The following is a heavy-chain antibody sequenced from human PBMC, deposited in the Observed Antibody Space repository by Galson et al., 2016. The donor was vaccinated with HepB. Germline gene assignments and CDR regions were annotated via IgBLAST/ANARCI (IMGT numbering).Heavy chain of an antibody. CDR2: IYSGGST. Sequence: SLRLSCAASGFTVSNDYMTWVRQAPGKGLQWVSVIYSGGSTYYADSVKGRFTISRDSSRNTLYLQMNSLRAEDTAVYYCARNSGWFEYWGQGSLVSVSS. D-gene: IGHD6-19*01. V-gene: IGHV3-66*02. J-gene: IGHJ5*01. CDR3: ARNSGWFEY. CDR1: GFTVSNDY.